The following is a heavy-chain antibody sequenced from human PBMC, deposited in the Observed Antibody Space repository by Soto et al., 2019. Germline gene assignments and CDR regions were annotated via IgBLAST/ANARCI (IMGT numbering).Heavy chain of an antibody. Sequence: EVQLVESGGGLVQPGGSLRLSCTGSEFTLRNYWMHWVRQAPGKGLVWVARINEDGSHTDHADSVKGRFGISRDNAKNTLFLKMNRLRADDTGLYYCVRGSSGWPGIVYWGQVTLLTVSS. D-gene: IGHD6-19*01. CDR2: INEDGSHT. V-gene: IGHV3-74*01. CDR3: VRGSSGWPGIVY. J-gene: IGHJ4*02. CDR1: EFTLRNYW.